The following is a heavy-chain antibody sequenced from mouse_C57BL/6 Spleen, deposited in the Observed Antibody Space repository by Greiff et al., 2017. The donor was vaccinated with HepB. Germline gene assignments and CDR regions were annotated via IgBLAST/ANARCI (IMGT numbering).Heavy chain of an antibody. CDR2: INPSTGGT. Sequence: EVKLVESGPELVKPGASVKISCKASGYSFTGYYMNWVKQSPEKSLEWIGEINPSTGGTTYNQKFKAKATLTVDKSSSTAYMQLKSLTSEDSAVYYCARNYGNYVGAMDYWGQGTSVTVSS. J-gene: IGHJ4*01. D-gene: IGHD2-1*01. V-gene: IGHV1-42*01. CDR1: GYSFTGYY. CDR3: ARNYGNYVGAMDY.